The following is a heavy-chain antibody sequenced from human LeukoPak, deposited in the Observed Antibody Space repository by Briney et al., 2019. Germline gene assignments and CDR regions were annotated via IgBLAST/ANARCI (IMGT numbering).Heavy chain of an antibody. J-gene: IGHJ4*02. CDR2: ISGSGGST. Sequence: GGSLRLSCAASGFTFSSYAMRWVRQAPGKGLEWVSAISGSGGSTYYADSVKGRFTISRDNSKNTLYLQMNSLRAEDTAVYYCAKAAGSGWLTYLDYWGQGTLVTVSS. CDR3: AKAAGSGWLTYLDY. V-gene: IGHV3-23*01. CDR1: GFTFSSYA. D-gene: IGHD6-19*01.